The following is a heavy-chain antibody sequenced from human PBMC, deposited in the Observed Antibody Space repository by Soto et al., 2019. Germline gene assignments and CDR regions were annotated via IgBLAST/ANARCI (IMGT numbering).Heavy chain of an antibody. CDR3: ARGIGGDYGY. V-gene: IGHV4-34*01. J-gene: IGHJ4*02. CDR2: INHSGST. D-gene: IGHD4-17*01. CDR1: GGSFSGYY. Sequence: SETLSLTCAVYGGSFSGYYWSWIRQPPGKGLEWIGEINHSGSTNYNPSLKSRVTISVDTSKNQFSLKLSSVTAADTAVYYCARGIGGDYGYWGQGTLVTSPQ.